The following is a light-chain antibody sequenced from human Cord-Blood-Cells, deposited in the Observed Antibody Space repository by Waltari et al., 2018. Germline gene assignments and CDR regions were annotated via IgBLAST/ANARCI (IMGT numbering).Light chain of an antibody. Sequence: QSALTQPASVSGSPGQSLTISCTGTSSDVGSYNLVSWYQQHRGKAPKLMIYEGSKRPSGVSNRFSGSKSGNTASLTISGLQAEDEADYYCCSYAGSSTFVFGGGTKLTVL. CDR2: EGS. CDR3: CSYAGSSTFV. V-gene: IGLV2-23*01. CDR1: SSDVGSYNL. J-gene: IGLJ3*02.